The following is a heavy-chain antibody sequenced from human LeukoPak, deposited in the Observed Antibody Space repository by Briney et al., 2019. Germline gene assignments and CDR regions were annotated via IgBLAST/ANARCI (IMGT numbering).Heavy chain of an antibody. CDR2: IYTSGST. J-gene: IGHJ5*02. Sequence: PSETLSLTCTVSGGSISSYYWCWIRQPAGQGLEWIGRIYTSGSTNYNPSLKSRVTMSVDTSKNQFSLKLSSVTAADTAVYYCARAPDYYGSGSYLWFGPWGQGTLVTVSS. CDR3: ARAPDYYGSGSYLWFGP. D-gene: IGHD3-10*01. V-gene: IGHV4-4*07. CDR1: GGSISSYY.